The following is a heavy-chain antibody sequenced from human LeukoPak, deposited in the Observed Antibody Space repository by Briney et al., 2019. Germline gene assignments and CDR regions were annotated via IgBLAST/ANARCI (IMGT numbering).Heavy chain of an antibody. CDR1: GGSISSSSYY. CDR2: IYNSGNT. J-gene: IGHJ5*02. CDR3: ARAYSSSWYFNWFDP. Sequence: SETLSLTCTVSGGSISSSSYYWTWIRQPPGKGLEWIGNIYNSGNTNYNPSLKSRVTISVDTSKNQFSLKLSSVTAADTAVYFCARAYSSSWYFNWFDPWGQGTLVTVSS. D-gene: IGHD6-13*01. V-gene: IGHV4-61*05.